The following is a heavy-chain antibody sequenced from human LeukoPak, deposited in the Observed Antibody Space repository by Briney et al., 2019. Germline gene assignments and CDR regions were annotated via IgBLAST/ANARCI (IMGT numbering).Heavy chain of an antibody. D-gene: IGHD5-12*01. Sequence: GGSLRLSCAASGFPFITYYMNWFRQAPGKGLEWASVIYSDFRTYYSDSVKGRFIISKDTSKNTLYLQVNNLRADDTAVYYCARESGYAVGDFWGQGTLVTVSS. CDR3: ARESGYAVGDF. CDR2: IYSDFRT. V-gene: IGHV3-53*01. J-gene: IGHJ4*02. CDR1: GFPFITYY.